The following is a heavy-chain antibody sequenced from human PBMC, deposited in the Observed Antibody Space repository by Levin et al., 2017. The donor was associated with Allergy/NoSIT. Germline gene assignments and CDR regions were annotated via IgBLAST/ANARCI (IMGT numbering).Heavy chain of an antibody. D-gene: IGHD3-3*01. CDR1: GFTFSSYG. Sequence: GGSLRLSCAASGFTFSSYGMHWVRQAPGKGLEWVAVISYDGSNKYYADSVKGRFTISRDNSKNTLYLQMNSLRAEDTAVYYCAKIYDFWSGYPSQLVDYWGQGTLVTVSS. CDR3: AKIYDFWSGYPSQLVDY. CDR2: ISYDGSNK. J-gene: IGHJ4*02. V-gene: IGHV3-30*18.